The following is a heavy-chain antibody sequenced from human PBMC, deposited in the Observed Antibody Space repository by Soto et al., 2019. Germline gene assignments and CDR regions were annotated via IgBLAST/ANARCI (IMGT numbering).Heavy chain of an antibody. CDR2: INAGNGNT. CDR1: GYTFTSYA. J-gene: IGHJ3*02. V-gene: IGHV1-3*01. D-gene: IGHD4-17*01. CDR3: ARDHNPSLRWHDAFDI. Sequence: QVPLVQSGAEVKKPGASVKVSCKASGYTFTSYAMHWLRQAPGQRLEWMGWINAGNGNTKYSQKFQGRVTITADESTSTAYMELSSLRSEDTAVYYCARDHNPSLRWHDAFDIWGQGTMVTVSS.